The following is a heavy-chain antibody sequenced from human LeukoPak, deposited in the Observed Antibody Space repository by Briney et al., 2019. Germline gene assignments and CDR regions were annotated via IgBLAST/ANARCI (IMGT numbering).Heavy chain of an antibody. CDR2: IYYSGST. CDR3: ARGEYSGSYQIFDY. D-gene: IGHD1-26*01. V-gene: IGHV4-31*03. J-gene: IGHJ4*02. CDR1: GGSISSGGYY. Sequence: SETLSLTCTVSGGSISSGGYYWSWIRQHPGKGLEWIGYIYYSGSTYYNPSLKSRVTISVDTSKNQFSLKLSSVTAADTAVYYCARGEYSGSYQIFDYWGQGTLVTVSS.